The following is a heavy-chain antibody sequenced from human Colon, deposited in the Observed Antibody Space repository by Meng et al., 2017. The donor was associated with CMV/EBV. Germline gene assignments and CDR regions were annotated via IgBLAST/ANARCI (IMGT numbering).Heavy chain of an antibody. V-gene: IGHV1-2*02. Sequence: ASVKVSCKSSGYAFTDYYIHWVRQAPGQGLEWVGWINPYSGVTSYAQKFQGRVSMTRDTSITTAYMELIRLTSDDSAIYYCAKAVAASDYYYRGMDVWGQGTTVTVSS. D-gene: IGHD2-15*01. CDR1: GYAFTDYY. J-gene: IGHJ6*02. CDR3: AKAVAASDYYYRGMDV. CDR2: INPYSGVT.